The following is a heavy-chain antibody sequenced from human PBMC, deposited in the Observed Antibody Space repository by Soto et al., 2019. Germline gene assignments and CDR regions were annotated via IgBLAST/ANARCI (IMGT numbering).Heavy chain of an antibody. CDR2: ISYDGNNK. CDR1: AFSFSSYA. CDR3: AKNCYGAGSYLMMDDY. V-gene: IGHV3-30*18. D-gene: IGHD3-10*01. J-gene: IGHJ4*02. Sequence: QVQLVESGGGVVQPGRSLRLSCVASAFSFSSYAMHWVRQAPGKGLEWVAVISYDGNNKWYADSVKGRFTISRDKYENTLYLTMTSLRAEDTAVYYCAKNCYGAGSYLMMDDYWGQGTLVTVSA.